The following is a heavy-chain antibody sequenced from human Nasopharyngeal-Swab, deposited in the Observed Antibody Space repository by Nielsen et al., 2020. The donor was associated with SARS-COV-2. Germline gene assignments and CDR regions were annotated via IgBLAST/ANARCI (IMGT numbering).Heavy chain of an antibody. Sequence: GGSLRLSCAASGFTFSSYAMHWVRQAPGKGLEWVAVISYDGSNKYYADSVKGRFTISRDNSKNTLYLQMNNLRAEDTAVYYCARSWGGGYSFSFDYWGQGTLVTVSS. D-gene: IGHD2-15*01. CDR1: GFTFSSYA. V-gene: IGHV3-30-3*01. J-gene: IGHJ4*02. CDR3: ARSWGGGYSFSFDY. CDR2: ISYDGSNK.